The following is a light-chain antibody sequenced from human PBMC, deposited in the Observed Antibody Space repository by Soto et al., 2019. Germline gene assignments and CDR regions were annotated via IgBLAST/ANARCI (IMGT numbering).Light chain of an antibody. Sequence: DIVLTQSPATLSSSPGDRVTISCRASQYINTWLAWYQHRPGKAPRLLIYPASLRAAGIPARFSGSASGTDFTLTISSLEPEDFAVYYCQQRSNWPLTFGGGTKVDIK. CDR3: QQRSNWPLT. CDR1: QYINTW. CDR2: PAS. J-gene: IGKJ4*02. V-gene: IGKV3-11*01.